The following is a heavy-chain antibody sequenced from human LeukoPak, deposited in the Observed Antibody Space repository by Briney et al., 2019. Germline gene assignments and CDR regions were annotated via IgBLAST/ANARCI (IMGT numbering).Heavy chain of an antibody. V-gene: IGHV3-21*04. J-gene: IGHJ4*02. CDR3: ARALGDYDILMRN. CDR1: GFTFSSYS. Sequence: GGSLRLSCAASGFTFSSYSMNWVRQAPGKGLEWVSSISSSSSYIYYADSVKGRFTISRDNAKNSLYLQMNSLRAEDTAVYYCARALGDYDILMRNWGQGTLVTVSS. CDR2: ISSSSSYI. D-gene: IGHD3-9*01.